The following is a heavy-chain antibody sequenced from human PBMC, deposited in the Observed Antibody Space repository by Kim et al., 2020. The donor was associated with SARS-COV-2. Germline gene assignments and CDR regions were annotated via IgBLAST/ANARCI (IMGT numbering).Heavy chain of an antibody. D-gene: IGHD5-18*01. V-gene: IGHV1-69*13. CDR2: IIPIFGTA. CDR3: AILPYQPPGGYTIMVYDY. J-gene: IGHJ4*02. Sequence: SVKVSCKASGGAFSSYAISWVRQAPGQGLEWMGGIIPIFGTANYAQKFQVRVTITADESTSTAYMQLSSLRSGDTAIYYCAILPYQPPGGYTIMVYDYWGQGTLVTGSS. CDR1: GGAFSSYA.